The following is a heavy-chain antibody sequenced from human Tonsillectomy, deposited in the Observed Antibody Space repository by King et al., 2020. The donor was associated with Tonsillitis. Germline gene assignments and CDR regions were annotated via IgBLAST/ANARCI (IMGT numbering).Heavy chain of an antibody. CDR3: ARTHSSGWYANFDY. Sequence: VQLVQSGAEVKKPGESLKISCKGSGYTFSSHWIGWVRQMPGKGLEWMGIIYPGDSDTRYSPSFQGQVTISADKSISTAYLQWSSLRASDTAMYYCARTHSSGWYANFDYWGQGTLVIVSS. D-gene: IGHD6-19*01. CDR2: IYPGDSDT. J-gene: IGHJ4*02. V-gene: IGHV5-51*01. CDR1: GYTFSSHW.